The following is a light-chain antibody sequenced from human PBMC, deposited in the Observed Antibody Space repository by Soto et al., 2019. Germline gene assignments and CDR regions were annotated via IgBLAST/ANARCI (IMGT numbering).Light chain of an antibody. CDR2: GNS. V-gene: IGLV1-40*01. CDR1: SSNIGAGYD. CDR3: HSYDRTLSGSV. Sequence: QSVLTQPPSVSGAPGQRVTISCTGSSSNIGAGYDVHWYQQLPGTAPKLLIYGNSNRPSGVPDRFSGSKSGTSASLAITGLQAEDEADYYCHSYDRTLSGSVFGGGTKVTVL. J-gene: IGLJ3*02.